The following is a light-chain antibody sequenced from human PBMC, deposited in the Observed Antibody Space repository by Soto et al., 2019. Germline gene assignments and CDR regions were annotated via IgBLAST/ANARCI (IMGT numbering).Light chain of an antibody. CDR2: STS. CDR1: TGAVTSGYF. CDR3: LLYYGGAQPWV. J-gene: IGLJ3*02. V-gene: IGLV7-43*01. Sequence: QAVVTQEPSLTVSPGGTGTLTCASGTGAVTSGYFPNWFQQKPGQAPRPLIYSTSNKHSWTPARFSGSLLGGKAALTLSGVQPEDEADYYCLLYYGGAQPWVFGGGTKLTVL.